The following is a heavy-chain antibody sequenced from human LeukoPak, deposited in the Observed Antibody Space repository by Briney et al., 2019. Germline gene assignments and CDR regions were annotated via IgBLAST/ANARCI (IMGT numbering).Heavy chain of an antibody. D-gene: IGHD3-10*01. V-gene: IGHV3-23*01. CDR2: ISGSGGST. CDR3: AKFRGSYFVYYFDY. CDR1: GFTFSSYA. Sequence: GSLRLSCAASGFTFSSYAMSWVRQAPGKGLEWVSAISGSGGSTYYADSVKGWLTISRDNSKNTLYVQMHSLRPEDTCVSDCAKFRGSYFVYYFDYWGQGTLVTVSS. J-gene: IGHJ4*02.